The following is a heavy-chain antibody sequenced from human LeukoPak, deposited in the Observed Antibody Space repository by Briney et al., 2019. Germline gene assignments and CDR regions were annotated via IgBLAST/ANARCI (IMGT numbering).Heavy chain of an antibody. V-gene: IGHV1-2*02. CDR2: INPNSGGT. Sequence: ASVKVSCKASGYTFTGYYMHWVRQAPGQGLEWMGWINPNSGGTNYAQKFQGRVTMTRDTSISTAYMELTSLRSDDTAVYYCARLRADHFDYWGQGTLVTVSS. J-gene: IGHJ4*02. CDR1: GYTFTGYY. D-gene: IGHD5-12*01. CDR3: ARLRADHFDY.